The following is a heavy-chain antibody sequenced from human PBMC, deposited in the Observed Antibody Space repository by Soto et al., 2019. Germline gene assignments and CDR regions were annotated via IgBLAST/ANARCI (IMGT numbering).Heavy chain of an antibody. CDR1: GGSISSYY. D-gene: IGHD3-10*01. CDR2: IYYSGST. V-gene: IGHV4-59*01. J-gene: IGHJ5*02. Sequence: QVQLQESGPGLVKPSETLSLTCTVSGGSISSYYWSWIRQPPGKGLEWIGYIYYSGSTNYNPSLKSRFTISVDTSKNQFSLKLSSVTAADTAVYYCARELFGRSVWFDPWGQGTLVTVSS. CDR3: ARELFGRSVWFDP.